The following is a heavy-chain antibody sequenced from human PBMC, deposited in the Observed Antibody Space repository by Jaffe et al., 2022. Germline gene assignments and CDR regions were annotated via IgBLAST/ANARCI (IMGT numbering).Heavy chain of an antibody. Sequence: QVQLQESGPGLVKPSETLSLTCAVSGYSISSGYYWGWIRQPPGKGLEWIGSIYHSGSTYYNPSLKSRVTISVDTSKNQFSLKLSSVTAADTAVYYCARLRAESVGEPFDYWGQGTLVTVSS. CDR2: IYHSGST. CDR1: GYSISSGYY. CDR3: ARLRAESVGEPFDY. D-gene: IGHD3-10*01. V-gene: IGHV4-38-2*01. J-gene: IGHJ4*02.